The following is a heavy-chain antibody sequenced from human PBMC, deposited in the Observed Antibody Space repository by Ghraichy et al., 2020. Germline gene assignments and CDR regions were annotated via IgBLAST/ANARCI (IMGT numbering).Heavy chain of an antibody. D-gene: IGHD4-11*01. CDR3: ARNGHTVTPHYYYYGMDV. CDR2: INPSGGST. Sequence: ASVKVSCKASGYTFTSYYMHWVRQAPGQGLEWMGIINPSGGSTSYAQKFQGRVTMTRDTSTSTVYMELSSLRSEDTAVYYCARNGHTVTPHYYYYGMDVGGQGTTVTVSS. J-gene: IGHJ6*02. V-gene: IGHV1-46*01. CDR1: GYTFTSYY.